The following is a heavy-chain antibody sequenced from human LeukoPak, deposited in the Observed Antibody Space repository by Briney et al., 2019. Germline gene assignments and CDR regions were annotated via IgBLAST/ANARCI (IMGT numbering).Heavy chain of an antibody. Sequence: PSETLSLTCTVSGGSISSYYWSWIRQPPGKGLEWIGYIYYSGSTNYNPSLKSRVTISVDTPKNQFSLKLSSVTAADTAVYYCARAPGYSNYVDYWGQGTLVTVSS. CDR3: ARAPGYSNYVDY. J-gene: IGHJ4*02. CDR1: GGSISSYY. V-gene: IGHV4-59*01. CDR2: IYYSGST. D-gene: IGHD4-11*01.